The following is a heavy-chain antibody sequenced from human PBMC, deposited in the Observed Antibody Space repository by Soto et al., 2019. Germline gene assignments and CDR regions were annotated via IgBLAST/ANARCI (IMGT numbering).Heavy chain of an antibody. CDR1: GGSISGYY. J-gene: IGHJ4*02. V-gene: IGHV4-59*08. Sequence: PSETLSLTCTVSGGSISGYYWSWIRQPPGKGLEWIGYIYHSGSTNYNPSLKSRVTISLDTSKNQISLKLSSVTAADTAVYYCASPMGDYGGYFGYWGQGTLVTVSS. CDR3: ASPMGDYGGYFGY. D-gene: IGHD4-17*01. CDR2: IYHSGST.